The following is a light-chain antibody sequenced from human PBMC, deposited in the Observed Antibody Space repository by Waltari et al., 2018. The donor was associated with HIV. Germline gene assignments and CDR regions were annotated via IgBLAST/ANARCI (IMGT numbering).Light chain of an antibody. Sequence: SALMQPAFLSESPGQSMTISRDGINTDIGKYKLSCWYQVHPGKVPKVLIFEVTTRPSGISHRFSGSKSDNTASLTISGLQAEDEADYYCASYATGNTYVFGTGTSVTVL. CDR2: EVT. CDR1: NTDIGKYKL. CDR3: ASYATGNTYV. J-gene: IGLJ1*01. V-gene: IGLV2-23*02.